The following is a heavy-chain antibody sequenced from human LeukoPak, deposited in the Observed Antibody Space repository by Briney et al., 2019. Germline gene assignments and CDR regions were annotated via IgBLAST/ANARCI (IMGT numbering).Heavy chain of an antibody. Sequence: PGGSLRLSCAASGFTLSSNTMNWVRQAPGKGLEWVSSISSSSNYINYADSVKGRFTISRDNAKYSLYLQMNSLRAEDTAVYYCAKDPPLYFDWPEGYFQHWGQGTLVTVSS. CDR2: ISSSSNYI. CDR1: GFTLSSNT. J-gene: IGHJ1*01. D-gene: IGHD3-9*01. CDR3: AKDPPLYFDWPEGYFQH. V-gene: IGHV3-21*01.